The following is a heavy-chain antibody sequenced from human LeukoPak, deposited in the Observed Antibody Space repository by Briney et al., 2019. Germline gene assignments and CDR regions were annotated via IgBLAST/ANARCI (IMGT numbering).Heavy chain of an antibody. J-gene: IGHJ4*02. CDR2: ISAYNGNT. CDR3: AKDRLGGPYFFHY. Sequence: ASVKVSCKASGYTFSTYGISWVRQAPGQGLEWMGWISAYNGNTNYAQKLQGRVTMTTDTSTSTAYMELRSLRSDDTAVYFCAKDRLGGPYFFHYWGQGTLVTVSS. V-gene: IGHV1-18*01. D-gene: IGHD3-16*01. CDR1: GYTFSTYG.